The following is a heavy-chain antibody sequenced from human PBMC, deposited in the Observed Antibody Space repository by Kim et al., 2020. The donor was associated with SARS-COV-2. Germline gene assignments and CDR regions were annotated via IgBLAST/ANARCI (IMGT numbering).Heavy chain of an antibody. CDR3: ARGQRDGSSYCEL. CDR2: IHPNSGDT. Sequence: ASVKVSCKASGYTFTDYYIHWVRQAPGQGLEWMGRIHPNSGDTDYAQKFRDRVTMTRDTSVTTTYMGMGTLRSDDTAVFYCARGQRDGSSYCELWGQGTLVTVSS. J-gene: IGHJ4*02. V-gene: IGHV1-2*06. CDR1: GYTFTDYY. D-gene: IGHD1-26*01.